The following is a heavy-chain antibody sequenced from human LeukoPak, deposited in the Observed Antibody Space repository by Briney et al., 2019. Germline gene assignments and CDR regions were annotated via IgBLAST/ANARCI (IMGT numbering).Heavy chain of an antibody. J-gene: IGHJ3*02. CDR1: GFTFSSYS. CDR3: ARDHDDSGNYDFGSGYYRGTNAFDI. Sequence: GGSLRLSCAASGFTFSSYSMNWVRQAPGKGLEWVSSISSSSSYIYYADSVKGRFTISRDNAKNSLYLQMSSLRADDTAVYYCARDHDDSGNYDFGSGYYRGTNAFDIWGQGTMVTVSS. D-gene: IGHD3-3*01. CDR2: ISSSSSYI. V-gene: IGHV3-21*01.